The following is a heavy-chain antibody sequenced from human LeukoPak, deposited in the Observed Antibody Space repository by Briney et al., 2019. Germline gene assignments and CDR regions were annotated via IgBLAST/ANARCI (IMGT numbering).Heavy chain of an antibody. CDR1: GGSISSYY. J-gene: IGHJ2*01. CDR3: ARLYFDWPDWYFDL. Sequence: SETLSLTCTVSGGSISSYYWSWIRQPPGKGLEWIGYIYYSGSTNYNPSLKGRVTISADTSKNQFSLKLSSVAAADTAVYYCARLYFDWPDWYFDLWGRGTLVTVSS. V-gene: IGHV4-59*01. D-gene: IGHD3-9*01. CDR2: IYYSGST.